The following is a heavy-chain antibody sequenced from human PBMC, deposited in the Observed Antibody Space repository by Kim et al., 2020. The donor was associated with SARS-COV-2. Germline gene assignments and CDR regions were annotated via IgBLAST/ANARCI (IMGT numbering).Heavy chain of an antibody. CDR1: GYSFTNYW. Sequence: GESLKISCKGSGYSFTNYWIGWVRQMPGKGLEWMGIIYPGDSDSRSSPSFQGEVTISADKSISTAYLQWSSLKASDSAMYYCARSDYGSGTRFDYWGQGTLVTVSS. D-gene: IGHD3-10*01. CDR2: IYPGDSDS. V-gene: IGHV5-51*01. J-gene: IGHJ4*02. CDR3: ARSDYGSGTRFDY.